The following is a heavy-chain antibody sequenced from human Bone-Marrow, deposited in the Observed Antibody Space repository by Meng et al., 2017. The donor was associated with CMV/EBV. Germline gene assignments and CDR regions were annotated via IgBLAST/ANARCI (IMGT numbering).Heavy chain of an antibody. Sequence: SETLSLTCAISGDSVSSNSAAWNWFRQSTSRGLEWLGRTYYRSKWYNDYAVSVKSRITINPDTSKNQFSLQLNSVTPEDTAVYYCARDRLEWLLLDYYGMDVWGQGTTVTVSS. D-gene: IGHD3-3*01. CDR1: GDSVSSNSAA. CDR3: ARDRLEWLLLDYYGMDV. V-gene: IGHV6-1*01. J-gene: IGHJ6*02. CDR2: TYYRSKWYN.